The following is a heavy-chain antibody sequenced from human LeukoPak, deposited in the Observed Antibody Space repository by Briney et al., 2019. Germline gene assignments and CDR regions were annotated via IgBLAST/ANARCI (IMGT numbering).Heavy chain of an antibody. J-gene: IGHJ4*02. Sequence: GGSLRLSCAASGFTFSSYAMSWVRQAPGQGLEWVSAISGSGGSTYYADSVKGRFTISRDNSKNTLYLQMNSLRAEDTAVYYCAKGRTRAEDIVVVPADYWGQGTLVTVSS. CDR2: ISGSGGST. V-gene: IGHV3-23*01. CDR1: GFTFSSYA. D-gene: IGHD2-2*01. CDR3: AKGRTRAEDIVVVPADY.